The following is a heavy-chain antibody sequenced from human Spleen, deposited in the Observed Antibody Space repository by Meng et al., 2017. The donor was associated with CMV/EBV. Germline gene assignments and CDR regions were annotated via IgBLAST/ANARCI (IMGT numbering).Heavy chain of an antibody. CDR1: GFTFSSYA. J-gene: IGHJ4*03. D-gene: IGHD6-6*01. Sequence: GGSLRLSCAASGFTFSSYAMSWVRQAPGKGLEWVSYISSSSSTIYYADSVKGRFTISRDNAKNSLYLQMNSLRVEDTAVYYCARDWYTTSSRPFDYWGQGTMVTVSS. CDR2: ISSSSSTI. V-gene: IGHV3-48*04. CDR3: ARDWYTTSSRPFDY.